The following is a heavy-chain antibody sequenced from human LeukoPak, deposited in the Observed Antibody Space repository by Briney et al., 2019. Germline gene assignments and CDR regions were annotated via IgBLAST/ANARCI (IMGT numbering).Heavy chain of an antibody. CDR1: GFTFDDYG. D-gene: IGHD6-19*01. CDR3: TREVGGGLYTGSVY. Sequence: GGSLRLSCAASGFTFDDYGMRWVRHAPGKGLEWVSGINWNGGSTVYADSVKGRFTIYRDNAKNSLYLQMNSLRAEDTAFYYCTREVGGGLYTGSVYWGQGTLVTVSS. CDR2: INWNGGST. J-gene: IGHJ4*02. V-gene: IGHV3-20*04.